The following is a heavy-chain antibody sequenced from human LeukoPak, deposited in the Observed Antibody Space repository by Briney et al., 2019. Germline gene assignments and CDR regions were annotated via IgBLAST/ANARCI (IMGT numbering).Heavy chain of an antibody. D-gene: IGHD2-15*01. CDR1: GFPFRSFP. Sequence: PWGSLRLSCPASGFPFRSFPMTWVPQAPGKGREWCSWISGSGDKTSYADSVKGRFTISRDNSKHTLYLQMHSLGADDTAVYYCASLEIVVMVAVPFESSWFVLWGQGPVVSVSS. CDR3: ASLEIVVMVAVPFESSWFVL. J-gene: IGHJ5*02. CDR2: ISGSGDKT. V-gene: IGHV3-23*01.